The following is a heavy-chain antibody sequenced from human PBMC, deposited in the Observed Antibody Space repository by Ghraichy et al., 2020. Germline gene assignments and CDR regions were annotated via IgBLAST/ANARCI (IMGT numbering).Heavy chain of an antibody. CDR2: ISPIFGTA. Sequence: SVKVSCKASGGTFSSYAISWVRQAPGQGLEWMGGISPIFGTANYAQKFQGRVTITTDESTSTAYMELSSLRSEDTAVYYCARERLSIFDYWGQGTLGTGSS. V-gene: IGHV1-69*05. CDR3: ARERLSIFDY. J-gene: IGHJ4*02. D-gene: IGHD6-6*01. CDR1: GGTFSSYA.